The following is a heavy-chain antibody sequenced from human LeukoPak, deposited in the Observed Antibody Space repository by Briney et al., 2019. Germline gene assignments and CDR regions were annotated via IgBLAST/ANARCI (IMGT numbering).Heavy chain of an antibody. CDR1: GYPFTIYY. CDR2: TPYDGSNK. CDR3: AKYYDFWSGFDN. V-gene: IGHV3-30*18. J-gene: IGHJ4*02. Sequence: PGRSLTCKASGYPFTIYYMHRDRHGQAPGQGLEWVAVTPYDGSNKYYADSVKGRFTISRDNSKNTLYLQMNSLRTERTCVYFCAKYYDFWSGFDNWGQGTLVTVPS. D-gene: IGHD3-3*01.